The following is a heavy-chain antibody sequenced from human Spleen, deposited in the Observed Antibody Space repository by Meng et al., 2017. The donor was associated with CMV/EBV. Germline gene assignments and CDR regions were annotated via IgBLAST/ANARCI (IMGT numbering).Heavy chain of an antibody. CDR3: ARHARCGGDCYPFDY. Sequence: GSLRLSCTVSGGSISSSSYYWGWIRQPPGKGLEWIGSIYYSGSTYYNPSLKSRVTISVDTSKNQFSLKLSSVTAADTAVYYCARHARCGGDCYPFDYWGQGTLVTVSS. J-gene: IGHJ4*02. CDR2: IYYSGST. D-gene: IGHD2-21*01. V-gene: IGHV4-39*01. CDR1: GGSISSSSYY.